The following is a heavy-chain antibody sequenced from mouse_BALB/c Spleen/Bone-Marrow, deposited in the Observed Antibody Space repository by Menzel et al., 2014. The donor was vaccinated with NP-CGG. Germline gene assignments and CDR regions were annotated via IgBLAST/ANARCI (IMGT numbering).Heavy chain of an antibody. CDR1: GFDFSRYW. CDR2: INPDSSTI. CDR3: ARLGYYGMMAY. Sequence: DVKLQESGGGLVQPGGSLELSCAASGFDFSRYWMGWVRQAPGRGLKWIGEINPDSSTINYTPSLKDKFIISRDNAKNALYLQMSKVRSEDTALYYCARLGYYGMMAYWGQGTSVTVSS. V-gene: IGHV4-1*02. J-gene: IGHJ4*01. D-gene: IGHD1-1*01.